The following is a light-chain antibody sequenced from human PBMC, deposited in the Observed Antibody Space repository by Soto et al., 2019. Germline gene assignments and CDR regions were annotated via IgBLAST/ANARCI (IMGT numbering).Light chain of an antibody. Sequence: IVMTQSADALALSLGERATINFKSSQSVLYSSNNKNYLAWYQQRPGQPPKLLIYWASTRESGVPDRFSGSGSGTDFTLTITSLQAEDVAVYYCQQYESTPPTFGQGTKLEIK. V-gene: IGKV4-1*01. CDR2: WAS. CDR1: QSVLYSSNNKNY. J-gene: IGKJ2*01. CDR3: QQYESTPPT.